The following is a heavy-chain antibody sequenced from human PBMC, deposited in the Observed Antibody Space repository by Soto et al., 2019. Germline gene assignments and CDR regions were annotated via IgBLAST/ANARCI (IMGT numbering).Heavy chain of an antibody. D-gene: IGHD4-17*01. V-gene: IGHV3-13*01. CDR1: GFTFSGYD. CDR2: IATGGNT. CDR3: AREYGDWGYWYFDL. J-gene: IGHJ2*01. Sequence: DVQLVESGGGLVQPGGSLRLSCEASGFTFSGYDTHWVRQAAGERLEWVSAIATGGNTYYAGSVKGRFTISRENAKNSLYLQINNVRAGDTAVYYCAREYGDWGYWYFDLWGRGTLVTVSS.